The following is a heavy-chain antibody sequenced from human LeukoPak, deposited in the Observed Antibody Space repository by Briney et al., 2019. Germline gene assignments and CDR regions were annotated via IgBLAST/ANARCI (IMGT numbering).Heavy chain of an antibody. V-gene: IGHV3-33*06. CDR3: AKDGRSSAPH. D-gene: IGHD6-6*01. CDR1: GFTFSSYG. J-gene: IGHJ4*02. CDR2: IWYDGSNK. Sequence: GGSLRLSCAASGFTFSSYGMHWVRQAPGKGLEWVAVIWYDGSNKYYADSVKGRFTISRDNSKNTLYLQMNSLRVEDTAVYYCAKDGRSSAPHWGQGTLVTVSS.